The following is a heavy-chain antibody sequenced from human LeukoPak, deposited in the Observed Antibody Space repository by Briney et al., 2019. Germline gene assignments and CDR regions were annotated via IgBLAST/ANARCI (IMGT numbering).Heavy chain of an antibody. CDR2: ISAYNGNT. CDR1: GPTFTSSG. V-gene: IGHV1-18*01. J-gene: IGHJ3*02. Sequence: ASVKVSCKASGPTFTSSGISWVRQAPGHGLEWMGWISAYNGNTNYAQKLQGRVTMTTDTSTSTAYMELRSLRSDDTAVYYCARDPVSNRAFDIWGQGTMVTVSS. CDR3: ARDPVSNRAFDI. D-gene: IGHD1-14*01.